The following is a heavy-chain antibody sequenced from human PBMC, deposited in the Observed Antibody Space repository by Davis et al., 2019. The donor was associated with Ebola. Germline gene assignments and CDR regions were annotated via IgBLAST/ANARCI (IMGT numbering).Heavy chain of an antibody. J-gene: IGHJ4*02. CDR2: INPSGDDT. CDR3: ARASHYDRDY. CDR1: GYTFVSHY. D-gene: IGHD3-22*01. Sequence: ASVKVSCKASGYTFVSHYMHWVRQAPGHGLEWMGRINPSGDDTIYAQKFQGRVTMFSDTSTSTAYMELSSLRSEDTAVYYCARASHYDRDYWGQGTLVTVSS. V-gene: IGHV1-46*01.